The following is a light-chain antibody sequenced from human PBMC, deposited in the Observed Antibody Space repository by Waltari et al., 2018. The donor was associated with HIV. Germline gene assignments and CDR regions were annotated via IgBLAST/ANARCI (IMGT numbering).Light chain of an antibody. V-gene: IGLV3-1*01. Sequence: ELTQPPSASVSPGQTASITCSGEKLGDTLACWYQQKPGQSPVLVIYEDNKRPSGIPERFSGSNSGNTATLTISGTQAMDEADYYCQAWDRYSGVVIGGGTKLTVL. J-gene: IGLJ3*02. CDR2: EDN. CDR1: KLGDTL. CDR3: QAWDRYSGVV.